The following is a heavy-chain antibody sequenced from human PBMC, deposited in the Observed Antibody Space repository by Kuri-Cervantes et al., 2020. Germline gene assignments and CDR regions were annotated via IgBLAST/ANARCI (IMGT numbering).Heavy chain of an antibody. V-gene: IGHV1-2*02. CDR2: INPNSGGT. J-gene: IGHJ3*02. Sequence: ASVKVSCKASGYTFTGYYMHWVRQAPGQGLEWMGWINPNSGGTNYAQKFQGRVTMTRDTSISTAYMELSRLRSDDTAVYYCARVSPSGGDAFDIWGQGTVVTVSS. CDR3: ARVSPSGGDAFDI. CDR1: GYTFTGYY. D-gene: IGHD3-3*01.